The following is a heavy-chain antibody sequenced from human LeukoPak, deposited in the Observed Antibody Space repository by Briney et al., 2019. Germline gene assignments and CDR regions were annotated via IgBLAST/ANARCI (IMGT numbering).Heavy chain of an antibody. CDR2: IYPNSGGT. J-gene: IGHJ5*02. Sequence: ASVNVSCKASAYTFTGYYRHWVRQAPGQRREWMGWIYPNSGGTNYAQKFQGRVTMTRDTSISTAYMELSRLRSDDTAVYYCARGSGSSSFDPWGQGTLVTVSS. D-gene: IGHD3-10*01. V-gene: IGHV1-2*02. CDR3: ARGSGSSSFDP. CDR1: AYTFTGYY.